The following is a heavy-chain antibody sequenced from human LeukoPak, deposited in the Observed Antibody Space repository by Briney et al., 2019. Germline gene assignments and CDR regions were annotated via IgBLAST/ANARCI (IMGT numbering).Heavy chain of an antibody. D-gene: IGHD6-19*01. V-gene: IGHV1-8*01. J-gene: IGHJ4*02. Sequence: ASVKVTCKASGYTFTSYDINWVRQATGQGLEWMGWMNPNNGNTGYAQKFQGRVTMTRDTSISTAYMELSSLTSVDTAVYYCARGTPSGWYGAVYWGQGTLVTVSS. CDR3: ARGTPSGWYGAVY. CDR1: GYTFTSYD. CDR2: MNPNNGNT.